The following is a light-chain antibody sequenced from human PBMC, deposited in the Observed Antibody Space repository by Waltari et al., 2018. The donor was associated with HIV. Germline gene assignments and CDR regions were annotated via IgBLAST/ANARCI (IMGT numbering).Light chain of an antibody. Sequence: QSVLTQSPSVSQAPGQSVTISCSGRDANIGSNAVTWYQQFPGKPPRLLVYNDDLILAGVSDRLSASKSGTSASLAINDLQSEHESHYYCAAWDDSLNGVIFGGGTKVTVL. J-gene: IGLJ2*01. CDR1: DANIGSNA. V-gene: IGLV1-36*01. CDR3: AAWDDSLNGVI. CDR2: NDD.